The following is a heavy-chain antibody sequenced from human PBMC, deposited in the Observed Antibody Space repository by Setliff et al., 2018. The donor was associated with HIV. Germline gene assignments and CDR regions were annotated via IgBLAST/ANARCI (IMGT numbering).Heavy chain of an antibody. J-gene: IGHJ4*02. D-gene: IGHD3-3*01. Sequence: ASVKVSCKASGYTFTSNDINWVRQATGQGLEWMGWMNPNSGNTGYAQKFQGRVTMTRDTSISTAYMELSSLRSDDTAVYYCAGVLSQFSEWRKDYFEYWGQGTLVTVSS. CDR3: AGVLSQFSEWRKDYFEY. CDR2: MNPNSGNT. CDR1: GYTFTSND. V-gene: IGHV1-8*01.